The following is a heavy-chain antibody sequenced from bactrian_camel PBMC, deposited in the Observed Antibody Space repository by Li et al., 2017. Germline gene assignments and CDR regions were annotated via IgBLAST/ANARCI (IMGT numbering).Heavy chain of an antibody. V-gene: IGHV3S1*01. Sequence: VQLVESGGGLVQPGGSLRLSCAASGFTLSSYRTYWVRQAPGKGLEWVSIINRGGTTYYADSMKGRFTISRDNAKNTLYLQMNDLKPEDTAVYYCAAGGADSSLKGRATRGQGTQVTVS. CDR1: GFTLSSYR. J-gene: IGHJ4*01. D-gene: IGHD8*01. CDR2: INRGGTT.